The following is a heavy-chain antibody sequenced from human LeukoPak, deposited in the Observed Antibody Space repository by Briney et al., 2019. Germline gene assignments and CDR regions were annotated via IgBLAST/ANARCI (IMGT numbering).Heavy chain of an antibody. CDR2: IYSSGST. V-gene: IGHV4-59*08. J-gene: IGHJ3*02. Sequence: AETLSLTCRVSGGSISSYYRSWIRQPPGKGLEWIGYIYSSGSTNYNPPLNSRVTISVDTSMSHFSLRLTSVTAGDTAVYYCARHFGRSLYIAFDIWGQGTEDSLSS. CDR3: ARHFGRSLYIAFDI. D-gene: IGHD3-16*01. CDR1: GGSISSYY.